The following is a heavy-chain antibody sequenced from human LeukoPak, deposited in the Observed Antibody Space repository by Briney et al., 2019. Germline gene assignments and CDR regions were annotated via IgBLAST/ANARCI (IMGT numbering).Heavy chain of an antibody. CDR3: ASGPFYYFDY. J-gene: IGHJ4*02. Sequence: GGSLRLSCAASGFTFSGYEMNWVRQAPGKGLEWVSYISSSGSTIYYADSVKGRFTISRDNAKNSLYLQMNSLRAEDTAVYYCASGPFYYFDYWGQGTLVTVSS. V-gene: IGHV3-48*03. CDR2: ISSSGSTI. D-gene: IGHD3-3*01. CDR1: GFTFSGYE.